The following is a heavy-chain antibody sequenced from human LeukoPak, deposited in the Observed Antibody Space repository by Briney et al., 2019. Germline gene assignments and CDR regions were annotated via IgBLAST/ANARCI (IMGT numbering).Heavy chain of an antibody. V-gene: IGHV3-48*01. CDR2: ISSSSSI. J-gene: IGHJ4*02. CDR3: ARMKGYYFDY. CDR1: GFTFSSYS. Sequence: GGSLRLSCAASGFTFSSYSMNWVRQAPGKGLEWVSYISSSSSIYYADSVKGRFTVSRDNAKNSLYLQMNSLRAEDTAVYYCARMKGYYFDYWGQGTLVTVSS.